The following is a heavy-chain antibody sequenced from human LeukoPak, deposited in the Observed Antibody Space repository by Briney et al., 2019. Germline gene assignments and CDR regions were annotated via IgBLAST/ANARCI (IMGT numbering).Heavy chain of an antibody. CDR3: ARAQRSSSSNYYYGMDV. Sequence: GRSLRLSCAASGFSFSSYAMHWVRQAPGKGLEWVAVISYDGSNIYYADSVKGRFTISRDNSKNTLYLQMNSLRAEDTAVYYCARAQRSSSSNYYYGMDVWGQGTTVTVSS. D-gene: IGHD6-6*01. J-gene: IGHJ6*02. V-gene: IGHV3-30-3*01. CDR1: GFSFSSYA. CDR2: ISYDGSNI.